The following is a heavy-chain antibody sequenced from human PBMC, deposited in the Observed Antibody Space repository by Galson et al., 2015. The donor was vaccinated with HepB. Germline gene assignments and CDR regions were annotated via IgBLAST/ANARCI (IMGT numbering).Heavy chain of an antibody. D-gene: IGHD1-26*01. CDR3: ATGSDGSYYYYYMDV. Sequence: SVKVSCKVSGYTLTELSMQWVRQAPGKGLEWMGGFDPEEGKIIYAQNFQGRVTMTEDTSTDTAYMQLSSLRSEDTAVYYCATGSDGSYYYYYMDVWGKGTTVTVSS. J-gene: IGHJ6*03. CDR2: FDPEEGKI. V-gene: IGHV1-24*01. CDR1: GYTLTELS.